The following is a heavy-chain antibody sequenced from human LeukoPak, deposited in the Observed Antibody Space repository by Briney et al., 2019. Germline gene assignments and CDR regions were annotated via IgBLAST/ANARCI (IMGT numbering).Heavy chain of an antibody. CDR3: ARETYNCGKTFDY. D-gene: IGHD1-1*01. V-gene: IGHV1-46*01. CDR2: INPSGGST. CDR1: GYTFTSHY. J-gene: IGHJ4*02. Sequence: GASVKVSCKASGYTFTSHYLHWVRQAPGQGPEWMGTINPSGGSTTSAQKFQDRVTITRDTSTSTLYMELNSLTSEDTAVYYCARETYNCGKTFDYWGQGTLVTVSS.